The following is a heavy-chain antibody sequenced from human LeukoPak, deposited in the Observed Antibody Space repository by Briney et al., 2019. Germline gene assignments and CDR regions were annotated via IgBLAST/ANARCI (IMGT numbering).Heavy chain of an antibody. D-gene: IGHD3-16*01. Sequence: PGGSLRLSCAASGFTFSSYWMHWVRQAPGKGLVWVSRINSDGSGTTYADSVKSRFTISRDNAKNTLYLQMSSLRAEDTAVYYCANGYTSTYYNALDIGGQGTMVTVSS. J-gene: IGHJ3*02. CDR1: GFTFSSYW. CDR3: ANGYTSTYYNALDI. CDR2: INSDGSGT. V-gene: IGHV3-74*01.